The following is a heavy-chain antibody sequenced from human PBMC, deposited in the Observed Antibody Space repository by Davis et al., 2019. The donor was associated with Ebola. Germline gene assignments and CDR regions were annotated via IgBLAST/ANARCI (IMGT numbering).Heavy chain of an antibody. D-gene: IGHD1-7*01. CDR2: IYYSGST. CDR3: ARRTTYYYYYGMDV. CDR1: GGSISSSSYY. Sequence: SETLSLTCTVSGGSISSSSYYWGWIRQPPGKGLEWIGSIYYSGSTYYNPSLKSRVTISVDTSKNQFSLKLSSVTAAGTAVYYCARRTTYYYYYGMDVWGQGTTVTVSS. V-gene: IGHV4-39*01. J-gene: IGHJ6*02.